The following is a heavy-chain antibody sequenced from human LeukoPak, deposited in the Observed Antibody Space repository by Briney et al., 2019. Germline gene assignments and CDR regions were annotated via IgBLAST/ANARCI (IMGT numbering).Heavy chain of an antibody. CDR2: ISYDGSNK. V-gene: IGHV3-30*03. J-gene: IGHJ4*02. CDR1: GFTFSIYG. Sequence: PGGSLTLSCAASGFTFSIYGMHWVRQAPGKGLEWVAVISYDGSNKYYADSVKGRFTISSDNSKNSLYLQMNSLRAEDTAVYYCARDLRYYFDYWGQGTLVTVSS. CDR3: ARDLRYYFDY. D-gene: IGHD4-17*01.